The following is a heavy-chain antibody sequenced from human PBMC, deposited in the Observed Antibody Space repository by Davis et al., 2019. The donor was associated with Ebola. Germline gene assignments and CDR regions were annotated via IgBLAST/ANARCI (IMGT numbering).Heavy chain of an antibody. CDR3: VKGTGIAVAATALDY. V-gene: IGHV3-64D*06. Sequence: GESLKISCSASGFTFSSYAMHWVRQAPGKGLEYVSAISSNGGSTYYADSVKGRFTISRDNSKNTLYLQMSSLRAEDTAVYYCVKGTGIAVAATALDYWGQGTLVTVSS. J-gene: IGHJ4*02. CDR1: GFTFSSYA. D-gene: IGHD6-19*01. CDR2: ISSNGGST.